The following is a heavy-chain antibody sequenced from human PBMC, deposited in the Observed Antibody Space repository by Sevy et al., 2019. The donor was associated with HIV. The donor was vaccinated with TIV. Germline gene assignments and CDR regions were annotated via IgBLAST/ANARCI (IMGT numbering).Heavy chain of an antibody. CDR2: IQQDGSEK. J-gene: IGHJ3*02. CDR3: AREPYYDYVWGSYPLGAFDI. CDR1: GFTFSSYW. Sequence: AGSLRLSCAASGFTFSSYWMSWVRQAPGKGLEWVANIQQDGSEKYYVDSVKGRFTISRDNAKNSLYLQMNSLRAEDTAVYYCAREPYYDYVWGSYPLGAFDIWGQGTMVTVSS. V-gene: IGHV3-7*01. D-gene: IGHD3-16*02.